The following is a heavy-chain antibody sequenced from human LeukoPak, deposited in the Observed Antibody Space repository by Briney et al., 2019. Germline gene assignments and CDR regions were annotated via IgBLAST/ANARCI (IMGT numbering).Heavy chain of an antibody. CDR3: ARSFYAYSGPNWFDP. D-gene: IGHD3-16*01. CDR1: GFTFSDYP. Sequence: GGSLRLSCAASGFTFSDYPMNWVRQAPAKGLEWVSSISGTSDYIYYADSVKGRFTISRDNAKNSLYLQMNSLRAEDTALYYCARSFYAYSGPNWFDPWGQGTLVTVSS. V-gene: IGHV3-21*01. J-gene: IGHJ5*02. CDR2: ISGTSDYI.